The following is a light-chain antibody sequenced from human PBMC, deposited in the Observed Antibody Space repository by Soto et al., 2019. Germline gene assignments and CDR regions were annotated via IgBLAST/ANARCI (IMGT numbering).Light chain of an antibody. CDR3: QQRSNWPPT. CDR1: QSVSSY. CDR2: DAS. J-gene: IGKJ1*01. V-gene: IGKV3-11*01. Sequence: EIVLTQSPATLSLSPGERATLSCRASQSVSSYLAWYQQKPGQAPRLLIYDASNRATGIPARFSGSGSGTDFTLTISSLXPEDFAVYYCQQRSNWPPTFGQGTKVEIK.